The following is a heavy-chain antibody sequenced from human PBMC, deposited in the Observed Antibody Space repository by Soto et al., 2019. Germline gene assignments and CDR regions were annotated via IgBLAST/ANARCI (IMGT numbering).Heavy chain of an antibody. V-gene: IGHV1-69*01. J-gene: IGHJ6*02. CDR2: IIPIFGTA. Sequence: QVQLVQSGAEVKKPGSSVKVSCKASGGTFSSYAISWVRQAPGQGLEWMGGIIPIFGTANYAQKFQGRVTITADESTSTAYMELRSLRSEDTAVYYCARGGGYSYGYYYYGMDVWGQGPTVTVSS. CDR3: ARGGGYSYGYYYYGMDV. D-gene: IGHD5-18*01. CDR1: GGTFSSYA.